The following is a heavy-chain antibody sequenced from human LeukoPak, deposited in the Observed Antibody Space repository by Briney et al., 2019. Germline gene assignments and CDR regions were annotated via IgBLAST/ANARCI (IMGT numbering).Heavy chain of an antibody. J-gene: IGHJ4*02. CDR1: GYTFTSYG. CDR3: ASRYNSSPKVGFDY. Sequence: SVKVSCTASGYTFTSYGISWVRQAPGQGLEWMGGIIPIFGTANYAQKFQGRVTITADESTSTAYMELSSLRSEDTAVYYCASRYNSSPKVGFDYWGQGTLVTVSS. D-gene: IGHD1-1*01. V-gene: IGHV1-69*13. CDR2: IIPIFGTA.